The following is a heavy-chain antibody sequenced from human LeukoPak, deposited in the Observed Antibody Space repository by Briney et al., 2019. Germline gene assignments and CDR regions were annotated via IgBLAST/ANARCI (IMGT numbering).Heavy chain of an antibody. CDR3: ARDGYYYGSGTYYHSYYGMDV. D-gene: IGHD3-10*01. CDR2: ISAYNGNT. CDR1: GYTFTSYG. V-gene: IGHV1-18*01. J-gene: IGHJ6*02. Sequence: ASVKVSCKASGYTFTSYGISWVRQAPGQGLEWMGWISAYNGNTNYAQKLQGRVTMTTDTSTSTAYMELRSLRSDDTAVYYCARDGYYYGSGTYYHSYYGMDVWGQGTTVTVSS.